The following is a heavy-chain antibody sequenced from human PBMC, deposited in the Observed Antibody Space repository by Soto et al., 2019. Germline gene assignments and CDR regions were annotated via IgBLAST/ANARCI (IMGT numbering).Heavy chain of an antibody. J-gene: IGHJ4*02. V-gene: IGHV3-23*01. CDR2: ISGSGGST. CDR3: ATEGDVVPAAIRFDY. D-gene: IGHD2-2*01. Sequence: GGSLRLSFAASGFTFSSYAMSWVRQAPGKGLEWVSAISGSGGSTYYADSVKGRFTISRDNSKNTLYLQMNSLRAEDTAVYYCATEGDVVPAAIRFDYWGQGTLVTVSS. CDR1: GFTFSSYA.